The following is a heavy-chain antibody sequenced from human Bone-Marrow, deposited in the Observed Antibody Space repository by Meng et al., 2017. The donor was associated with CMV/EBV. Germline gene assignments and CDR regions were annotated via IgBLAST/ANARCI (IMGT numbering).Heavy chain of an antibody. Sequence: SETLSLTCAVYGGSFSGYYWSWIRQPPGKGLEWIGEINHSGSTNYNPSLKSRVTISVDTSKNQFSLKLSSVTAADTAVYYCARITMIVVVPYYFDYWDQRTLVTVSS. CDR2: INHSGST. D-gene: IGHD3-22*01. CDR3: ARITMIVVVPYYFDY. J-gene: IGHJ4*02. CDR1: GGSFSGYY. V-gene: IGHV4-34*01.